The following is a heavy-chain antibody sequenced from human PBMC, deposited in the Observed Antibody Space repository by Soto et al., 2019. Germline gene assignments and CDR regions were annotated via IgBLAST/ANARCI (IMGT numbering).Heavy chain of an antibody. CDR1: GCTFDDYA. V-gene: IGHV3-9*01. J-gene: IGHJ2*01. Sequence: EVQLVESGGGLVQPGRSLRLSCGASGCTFDDYAMHWVRQAPGKGLEWVSGISWNSGSIGYADSVKGRLTLSRDNAKNFLYLQKNSLRAEDTSLYYCAKDPTTVTTGFDLWGRGTLVTVSS. D-gene: IGHD4-17*01. CDR3: AKDPTTVTTGFDL. CDR2: ISWNSGSI.